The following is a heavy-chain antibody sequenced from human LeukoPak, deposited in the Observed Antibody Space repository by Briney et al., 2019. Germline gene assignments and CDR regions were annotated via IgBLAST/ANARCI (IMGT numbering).Heavy chain of an antibody. CDR3: ARGRGYDSGTYNYAFSDY. D-gene: IGHD3-22*01. CDR2: ILSSGTTM. Sequence: GGSLRLSCAASGFTFSSYEMNWVRQAPGKGLEWVSFILSSGTTMYYADSVKGRFTISRDNSKNTLYLQMNSLRAEDTAVYYCARGRGYDSGTYNYAFSDYWGQGTLVTVSS. CDR1: GFTFSSYE. V-gene: IGHV3-48*03. J-gene: IGHJ4*02.